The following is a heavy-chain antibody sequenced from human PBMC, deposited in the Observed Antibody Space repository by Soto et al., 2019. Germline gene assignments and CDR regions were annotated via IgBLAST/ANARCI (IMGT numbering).Heavy chain of an antibody. CDR1: GGSISSSSYY. D-gene: IGHD1-26*01. Sequence: QLQLQESGPGLVKPSETLSLTCTVSGGSISSSSYYWGWIRQPPGKGLEWIGSIYYSGGTYYNPSRTSRLTVSVDTSKTQFSLKLSSVPAADTAVYYWPRPSGSYLFYFDSWGQGTLVTVS. CDR2: IYYSGGT. J-gene: IGHJ4*02. CDR3: PRPSGSYLFYFDS. V-gene: IGHV4-39*01.